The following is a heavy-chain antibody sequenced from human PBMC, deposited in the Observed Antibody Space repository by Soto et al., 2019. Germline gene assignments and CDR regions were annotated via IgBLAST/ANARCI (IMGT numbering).Heavy chain of an antibody. CDR2: ISAYNGNT. V-gene: IGHV1-18*01. J-gene: IGHJ6*02. D-gene: IGHD2-8*01. CDR3: ARVDIVLMVYPTSGMDV. Sequence: GASVKVSCKASGYTFTSYGISWVRQAPGQGLEWMGWISAYNGNTNYAQKLQGRVTMTTDTSTSTAYMELRSLRSDDTAVYYCARVDIVLMVYPTSGMDVWGQGTTVTVSS. CDR1: GYTFTSYG.